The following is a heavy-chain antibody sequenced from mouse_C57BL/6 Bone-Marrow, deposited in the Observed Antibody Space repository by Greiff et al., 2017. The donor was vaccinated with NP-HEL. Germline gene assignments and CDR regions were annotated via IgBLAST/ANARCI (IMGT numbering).Heavy chain of an antibody. D-gene: IGHD1-1*01. Sequence: QVQLQQSGAELVRPGTSVKVSCKASGYAFTNYLIEWVKQRPGQGLEWIGVINPGSGGTNYNETFKGKATLTADKSSSTADMQLRSLTSEDSAVYVCARWDYYGSRGYWGQGTTLTVSS. J-gene: IGHJ2*01. CDR2: INPGSGGT. CDR1: GYAFTNYL. CDR3: ARWDYYGSRGY. V-gene: IGHV1-54*01.